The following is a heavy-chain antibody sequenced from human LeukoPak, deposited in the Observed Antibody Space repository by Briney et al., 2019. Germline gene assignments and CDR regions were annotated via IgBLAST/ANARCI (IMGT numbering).Heavy chain of an antibody. Sequence: PGGSLRLSCAASGFTVSSNYMSWVRQAPGKGLEWVSVIYSGGSTYYADSVKGRFTISRDNSKNTLYLQMNSLRAGDTAVYYCARDLYSYSYGPEDVWGQGTTVTVSS. CDR2: IYSGGST. CDR3: ARDLYSYSYGPEDV. CDR1: GFTVSSNY. V-gene: IGHV3-66*01. D-gene: IGHD5-18*01. J-gene: IGHJ6*02.